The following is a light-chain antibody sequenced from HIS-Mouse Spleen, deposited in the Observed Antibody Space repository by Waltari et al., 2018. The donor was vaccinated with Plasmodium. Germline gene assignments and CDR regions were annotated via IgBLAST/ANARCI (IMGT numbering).Light chain of an antibody. V-gene: IGLV2-23*01. J-gene: IGLJ1*01. CDR1: SSDVGSYKL. Sequence: QSALTQPASVSGSPVQSITISCTGTSSDVGSYKLVSWYQQHPGKAPKLMIYEDSKRPSGVSNRFSGSKSGNTASLTISGLQAEDEADYYCCSYAGSSTYVFGTGTKVTVL. CDR3: CSYAGSSTYV. CDR2: EDS.